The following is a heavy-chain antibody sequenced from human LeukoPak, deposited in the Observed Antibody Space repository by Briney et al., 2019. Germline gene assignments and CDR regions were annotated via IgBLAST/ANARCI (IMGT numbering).Heavy chain of an antibody. J-gene: IGHJ4*02. Sequence: TGGSLRLSCAASGFTFSSYAMSWIRQAPGKGLEWVSYISSSGSTIYYADSVKGRFTISRDNAKNSLYLQMNSLRAEDTAVYYCARDPLYYDSSGYSYWGQGTLVTVSS. CDR3: ARDPLYYDSSGYSY. CDR2: ISSSGSTI. CDR1: GFTFSSYA. D-gene: IGHD3-22*01. V-gene: IGHV3-11*01.